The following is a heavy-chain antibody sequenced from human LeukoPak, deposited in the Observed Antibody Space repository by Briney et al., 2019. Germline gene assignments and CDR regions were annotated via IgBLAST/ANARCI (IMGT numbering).Heavy chain of an antibody. CDR3: VRDVRTWAAAVSKYGMDV. V-gene: IGHV3-30*03. J-gene: IGHJ6*02. CDR1: GFTFSSYG. CDR2: ISFDGSNK. D-gene: IGHD6-13*01. Sequence: GGSLRLSCAASGFTFSSYGMHWVRQAPGKGLEWVAVISFDGSNKYYADSVKGRFTISRDNSKNTLYLQMNSLRAEDTAVYYCVRDVRTWAAAVSKYGMDVWGQGTTVTVSS.